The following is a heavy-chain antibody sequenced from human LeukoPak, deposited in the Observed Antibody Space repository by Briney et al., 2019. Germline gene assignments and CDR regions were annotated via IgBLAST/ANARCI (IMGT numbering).Heavy chain of an antibody. Sequence: GGSLRLSCAAPGFTVSSNYMSWVRQAPGKGLEWVSVIYSGGSTYYADSVKGRFTISRDNSKNTLYLQMNSLRAEDTAVYYCARSSLVSRGELLDYWGQGTLVTVSS. CDR2: IYSGGST. J-gene: IGHJ4*02. CDR3: ARSSLVSRGELLDY. CDR1: GFTVSSNY. V-gene: IGHV3-53*01. D-gene: IGHD2/OR15-2a*01.